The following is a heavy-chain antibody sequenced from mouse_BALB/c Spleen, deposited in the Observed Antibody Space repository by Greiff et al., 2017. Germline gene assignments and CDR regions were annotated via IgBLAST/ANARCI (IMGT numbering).Heavy chain of an antibody. CDR3: ARSGSTMITGYAMDY. D-gene: IGHD2-4*01. V-gene: IGHV1-80*01. J-gene: IGHJ4*01. CDR1: GYAFSSYW. Sequence: VQLQQSGAELVRPGSSVKISCKASGYAFSSYWMNWVKQRPGQGLEWIGQIYPGDGDTNYNGKFKGKATLTADKSSSTAYMKLSSLTSEDSAVYFCARSGSTMITGYAMDYWGQGTSVTVSS. CDR2: IYPGDGDT.